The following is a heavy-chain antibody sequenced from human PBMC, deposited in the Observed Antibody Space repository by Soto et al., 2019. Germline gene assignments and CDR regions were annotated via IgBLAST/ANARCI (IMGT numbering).Heavy chain of an antibody. V-gene: IGHV3-74*03. CDR1: GFTFSNYW. D-gene: IGHD4-4*01. Sequence: GGSLRLSCAASGFTFSNYWMHWVRQAPGKGLVWVSHINSDGGDTTYADSVKGRFTISRDNAKNTLYLQMNSLRAEDTAVYYCAREKAGGGMTTVTTDYYGMDVWGQGTTVTVSS. J-gene: IGHJ6*02. CDR2: INSDGGDT. CDR3: AREKAGGGMTTVTTDYYGMDV.